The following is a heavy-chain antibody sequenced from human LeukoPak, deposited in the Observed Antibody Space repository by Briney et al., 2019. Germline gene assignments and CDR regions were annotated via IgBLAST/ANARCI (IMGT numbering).Heavy chain of an antibody. D-gene: IGHD5-12*01. CDR1: GFTFSSYS. Sequence: PGGSLRLSCAASGFTFSSYSMNWVRQAPGKGLEWVSSISSSSSYIYYADSVKGRFTISRDNAKNSLYLQMNSLRAEDTAVYYCARGGGISGYALAYFDYWGQGTLVTVSS. V-gene: IGHV3-21*01. J-gene: IGHJ4*02. CDR2: ISSSSSYI. CDR3: ARGGGISGYALAYFDY.